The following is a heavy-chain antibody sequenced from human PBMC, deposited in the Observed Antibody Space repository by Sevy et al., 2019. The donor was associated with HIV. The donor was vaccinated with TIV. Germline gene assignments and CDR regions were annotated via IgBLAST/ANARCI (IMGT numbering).Heavy chain of an antibody. Sequence: GGSLRLSCTGSGFTFGDYAVSWVRQAPGKGLEWVGLIRSKIFGGTTEFAASVKGRFTISRDDSKSIAYLEMNSLKSEDPAVYYCTRDQCQQVVRPHCDYWGQGTLVTVSS. CDR3: TRDQCQQVVRPHCDY. J-gene: IGHJ4*02. CDR1: GFTFGDYA. V-gene: IGHV3-49*04. D-gene: IGHD6-13*01. CDR2: IRSKIFGGTT.